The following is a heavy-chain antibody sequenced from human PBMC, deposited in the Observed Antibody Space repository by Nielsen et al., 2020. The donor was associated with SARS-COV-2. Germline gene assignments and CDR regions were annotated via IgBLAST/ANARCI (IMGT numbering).Heavy chain of an antibody. J-gene: IGHJ4*02. Sequence: ASVKISCKASGYTFTSYYMHWVRQAPGQGLEWMGIINPSGGSTSYAQKFRGRVTMTRDTSTSTVYMELSSLRSEDTAVYYCARPHAGSYSPYYFDYWGQGTLVTVSS. D-gene: IGHD1-26*01. CDR2: INPSGGST. CDR1: GYTFTSYY. V-gene: IGHV1-46*01. CDR3: ARPHAGSYSPYYFDY.